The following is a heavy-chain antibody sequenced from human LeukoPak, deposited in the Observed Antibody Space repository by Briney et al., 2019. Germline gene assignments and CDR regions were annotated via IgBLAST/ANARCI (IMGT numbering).Heavy chain of an antibody. V-gene: IGHV5-51*01. D-gene: IGHD3-3*01. J-gene: IGHJ6*03. CDR2: IYPGDSDT. CDR1: GYSFTSYW. Sequence: GESLKISCKGSGYSFTSYWIGWVRQMPGKGLEWMGIIYPGDSDTRYSPSFQGRVTISADKSISTAYLQWSSLKASDTAMYYCARQRAYDFWSGYSKDYYYYMDVWGKGTTVTVSS. CDR3: ARQRAYDFWSGYSKDYYYYMDV.